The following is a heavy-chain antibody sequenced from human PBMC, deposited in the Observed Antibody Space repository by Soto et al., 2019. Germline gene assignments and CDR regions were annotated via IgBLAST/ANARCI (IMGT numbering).Heavy chain of an antibody. J-gene: IGHJ5*02. V-gene: IGHV3-23*01. CDR1: GFTFSSNA. D-gene: IGHD2-15*01. CDR3: ARTLGYCSGGSCYRNWFDP. CDR2: ITNTGGDT. Sequence: EVQLLESGGDLVQPGGSLRLSCAASGFTFSSNAMSWVRQAPGKGLEWVSVITNTGGDTLYADSVKGRFTISRDNSKNTLYLQMNSLRAEDTAVYYCARTLGYCSGGSCYRNWFDPWGQGTLVTVSS.